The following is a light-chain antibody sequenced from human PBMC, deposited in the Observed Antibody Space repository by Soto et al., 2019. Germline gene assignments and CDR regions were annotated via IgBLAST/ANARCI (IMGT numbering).Light chain of an antibody. V-gene: IGLV2-14*01. CDR1: SSDFGGYNY. Sequence: QSVLTQPASVSVSPGQSITISCTGTSSDFGGYNYVSWYQQHPGKAPKLMISEVSNRPSGVSNRFSGSKSGNTASLTISGLQAEDEADYYCTSYTSSSTYVFGTGTKVTVL. J-gene: IGLJ1*01. CDR3: TSYTSSSTYV. CDR2: EVS.